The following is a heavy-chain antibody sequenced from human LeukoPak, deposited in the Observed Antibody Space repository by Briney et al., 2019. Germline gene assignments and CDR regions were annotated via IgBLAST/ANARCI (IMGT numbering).Heavy chain of an antibody. CDR2: INHSGST. D-gene: IGHD3-10*01. CDR3: ARGWKYGVRGVIHWFDP. Sequence: SETLSLTCAVYGGSFSGYYWSWIRQPPGKGLEWIGEINHSGSTNYNPSLKSRVTISVDTSKNQFSLKLSSVTAADTAVYYCARGWKYGVRGVIHWFDPWGQGTLVTVSS. CDR1: GGSFSGYY. V-gene: IGHV4-34*01. J-gene: IGHJ5*02.